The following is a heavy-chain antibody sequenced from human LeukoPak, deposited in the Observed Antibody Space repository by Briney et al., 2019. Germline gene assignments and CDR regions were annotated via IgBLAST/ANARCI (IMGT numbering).Heavy chain of an antibody. CDR3: ARDEKGSSHGSRPDY. D-gene: IGHD6-6*01. J-gene: IGHJ4*02. CDR2: ISAYNGNT. Sequence: ASVKVSCKASGYTFTSYGISWVRQAPGQGLEWMGWISAYNGNTNYAQKLQGRVTMTTDTSTSTAYMELRSLRSDDTAVYYCARDEKGSSHGSRPDYWGQGTLVTVSS. CDR1: GYTFTSYG. V-gene: IGHV1-18*01.